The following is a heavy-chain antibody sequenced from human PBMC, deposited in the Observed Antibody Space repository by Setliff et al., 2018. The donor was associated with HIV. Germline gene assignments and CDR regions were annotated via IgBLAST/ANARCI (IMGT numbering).Heavy chain of an antibody. CDR3: ARLGGILTGTPVIDY. Sequence: SETLSLTCAVYGGSFSGYSWTWIRQSPGKGLEWIGEMNHSEHYYNPTLKSRVTISMDTSKNQFSLELSSVTAADTAVYYCARLGGILTGTPVIDYWGQGTLVTVSS. V-gene: IGHV4-34*01. J-gene: IGHJ4*02. CDR1: GGSFSGYS. D-gene: IGHD3-9*01. CDR2: MNHSEH.